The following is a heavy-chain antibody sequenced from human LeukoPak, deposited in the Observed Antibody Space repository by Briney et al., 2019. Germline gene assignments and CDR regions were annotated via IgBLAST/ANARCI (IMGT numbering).Heavy chain of an antibody. Sequence: PSETLSLTCAVYGGSFSGYYWSWIRQPPGKGLEWIGEINHSGSTNYNPSLKSRVTISVDTSKNQFSLKLSSVTAADTAVYYRARDGIRYCSGGSCYRIPFDYWGQGTLVTVSS. CDR1: GGSFSGYY. D-gene: IGHD2-15*01. V-gene: IGHV4-34*01. CDR2: INHSGST. CDR3: ARDGIRYCSGGSCYRIPFDY. J-gene: IGHJ4*02.